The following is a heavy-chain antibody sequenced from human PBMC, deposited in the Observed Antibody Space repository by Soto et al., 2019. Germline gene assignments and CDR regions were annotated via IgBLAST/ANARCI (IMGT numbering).Heavy chain of an antibody. CDR2: ISSSSSYT. CDR1: GFTFSDYY. V-gene: IGHV3-11*06. D-gene: IGHD1-26*01. Sequence: QVQLVESGGGLVKPGGSLRLSCAASGFTFSDYYMSWIRQAPGKGLEWVSYISSSSSYTNYADSVKGRFTISRDNAKNSLYLQMNSLRAKDTAVYYCARDYSGSYFDAFDIWGQGTMVTVSS. CDR3: ARDYSGSYFDAFDI. J-gene: IGHJ3*02.